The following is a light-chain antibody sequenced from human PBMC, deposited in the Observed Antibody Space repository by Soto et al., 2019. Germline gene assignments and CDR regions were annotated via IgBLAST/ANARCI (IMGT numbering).Light chain of an antibody. CDR2: LNSDGSH. V-gene: IGLV4-69*01. J-gene: IGLJ2*01. Sequence: QRVLTQSPSASASLGASVKLTCTLRSGHSSYAIAWHQQQPEKGPRYLMKLNSDGSHSKGDGIPDRFSGSSSGAERYLTISSLQSEDEADYYCQTWGTGIHVVFGGGTKLTVL. CDR1: SGHSSYA. CDR3: QTWGTGIHVV.